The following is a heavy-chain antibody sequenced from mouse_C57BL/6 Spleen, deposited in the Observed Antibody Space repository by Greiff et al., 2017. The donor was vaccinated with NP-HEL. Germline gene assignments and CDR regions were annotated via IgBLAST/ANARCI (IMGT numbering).Heavy chain of an antibody. CDR2: ISSGSSTI. CDR1: GFTFSDYG. Sequence: VQLKESGGGLVKPGGSLKLSCAASGFTFSDYGMHWVRQAPEKGLEWVAYISSGSSTIYYADTVKGRFTISRDNAKNTLCMQMTSLRAEDTAMYYCARGRYFDYWGQGTTLTVSS. CDR3: ARGRYFDY. V-gene: IGHV5-17*01. J-gene: IGHJ2*01.